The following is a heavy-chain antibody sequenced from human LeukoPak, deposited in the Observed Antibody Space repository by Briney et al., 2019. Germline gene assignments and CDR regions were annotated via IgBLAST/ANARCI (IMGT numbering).Heavy chain of an antibody. Sequence: GGSLRLSCAASGFTFDDYAMHWVRQAPGKGLEWVSGISWNSGSIGYADSVKGRFTISRDNAKNSLYLQMNSLRAEDMALYYCAKAPTRWLQSSIDYWGQGTLVTVSS. D-gene: IGHD5-24*01. CDR3: AKAPTRWLQSSIDY. CDR1: GFTFDDYA. J-gene: IGHJ4*02. V-gene: IGHV3-9*03. CDR2: ISWNSGSI.